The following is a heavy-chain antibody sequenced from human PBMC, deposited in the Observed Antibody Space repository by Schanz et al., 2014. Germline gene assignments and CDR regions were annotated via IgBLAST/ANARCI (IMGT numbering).Heavy chain of an antibody. CDR2: SSGSGGST. Sequence: EVQLLESGGGLVQPGGSLRLSCAASGFTFSSYAMSWVRQAPGKGLVWYSGSSGSGGSTYYADSVKGRFTITRDNSKNTLNLQMNSLRAEDTAVYYCGRANYRRKIDFDYWGRGTLVTVSS. V-gene: IGHV3-23*01. D-gene: IGHD3-10*01. CDR3: GRANYRRKIDFDY. J-gene: IGHJ4*02. CDR1: GFTFSSYA.